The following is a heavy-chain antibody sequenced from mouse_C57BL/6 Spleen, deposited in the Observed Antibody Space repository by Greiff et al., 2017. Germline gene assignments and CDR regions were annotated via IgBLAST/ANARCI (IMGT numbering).Heavy chain of an antibody. D-gene: IGHD1-1*01. CDR1: GYAFSSSW. Sequence: VHLVESGPELVKPGASVKISCKASGYAFSSSWMNWVKQRPGKGLEWIGRIYPGDGDTNYNGKFKGKATLTADKSSSTAYMQLSSLTSEDSAVYFCARYYGSHFDYWGQGTTLTVSS. J-gene: IGHJ2*01. CDR3: ARYYGSHFDY. CDR2: IYPGDGDT. V-gene: IGHV1-82*01.